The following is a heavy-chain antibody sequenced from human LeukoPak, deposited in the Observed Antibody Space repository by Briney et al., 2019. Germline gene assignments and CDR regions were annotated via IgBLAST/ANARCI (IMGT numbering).Heavy chain of an antibody. CDR2: IYYSGST. CDR1: GGSISSSSYY. V-gene: IGHV4-61*05. J-gene: IGHJ3*02. Sequence: SETLSLTCTVSGGSISSSSYYWGWIRQPPGKGLEWIGYIYYSGSTNYNPSLKSRVTISVDTSKNQFSLKLSSVTAADTAVYYCARVLSTEFSSVGAFDIWGQGTMVTVSS. CDR3: ARVLSTEFSSVGAFDI. D-gene: IGHD3-22*01.